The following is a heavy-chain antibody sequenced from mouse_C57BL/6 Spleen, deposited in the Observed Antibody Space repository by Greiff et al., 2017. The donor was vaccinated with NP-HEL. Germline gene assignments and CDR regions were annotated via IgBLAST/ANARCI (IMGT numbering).Heavy chain of an antibody. D-gene: IGHD2-3*01. CDR1: GFSFTTYA. Sequence: EVQLVESGGGLVQPKGSLKLSCAASGFSFTTYAMNWVRQAPGKGLEWVARIRSKSNNYATYHADSVKDRFTISRDVSESMLYLQMNNLKTEDTAVYYCVREGLLFDYWGQGTTLTVSS. J-gene: IGHJ2*01. CDR2: IRSKSNNYAT. V-gene: IGHV10-1*01. CDR3: VREGLLFDY.